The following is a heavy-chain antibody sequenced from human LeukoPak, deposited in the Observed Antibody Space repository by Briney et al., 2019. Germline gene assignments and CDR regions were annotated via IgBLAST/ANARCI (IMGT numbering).Heavy chain of an antibody. Sequence: GGSLRLSCAASGFTFSSYGMHWVRQAPGKGLEWVAVIWYDGSNKYYADSVKGRFTISRDNSKNTLYLQMSSLRSEDAAVYYCCTAFDRHYYADTKVRGGVWGQGTMVTVSS. CDR3: CTAFDRHYYADTKVRGGV. CDR1: GFTFSSYG. V-gene: IGHV3-33*01. D-gene: IGHD3-10*01. J-gene: IGHJ3*01. CDR2: IWYDGSNK.